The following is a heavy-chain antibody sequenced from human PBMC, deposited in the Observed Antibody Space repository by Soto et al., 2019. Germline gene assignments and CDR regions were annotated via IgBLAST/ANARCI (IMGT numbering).Heavy chain of an antibody. J-gene: IGHJ4*02. CDR3: ATSLITYYLDY. CDR1: GFTFSNSA. CDR2: IGDSGAGT. Sequence: GSVRLSCAASGFTFSNSAMTWVRQAPGKGLEWVSAIGDSGAGTYYADSVKGRFTISRDNSKNTLYLQMNSLRAEDTAVYYCATSLITYYLDYWGQGTLVTVSS. V-gene: IGHV3-23*01. D-gene: IGHD1-20*01.